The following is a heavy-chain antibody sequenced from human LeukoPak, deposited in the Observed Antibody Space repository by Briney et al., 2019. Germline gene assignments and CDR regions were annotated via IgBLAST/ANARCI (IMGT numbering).Heavy chain of an antibody. Sequence: SETLSLTCTVSGGSISSYYWSWIRQPPGKGLEWIGYIYYSGSNNYNPSLKSRVTISVDTSKNQFSLKLSSVTAADTAVYYCARVSMIVVPGAFDIWGQGTMVTVSS. V-gene: IGHV4-59*01. CDR2: IYYSGSN. CDR3: ARVSMIVVPGAFDI. J-gene: IGHJ3*02. CDR1: GGSISSYY. D-gene: IGHD3-22*01.